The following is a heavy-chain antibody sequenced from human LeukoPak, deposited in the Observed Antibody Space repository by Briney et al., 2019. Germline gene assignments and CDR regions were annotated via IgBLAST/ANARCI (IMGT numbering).Heavy chain of an antibody. CDR3: ARHPSYTSGWPLDY. J-gene: IGHJ4*02. V-gene: IGHV5-51*01. Sequence: GESLKISCKGYGYSSTNSWIGWVGQVPGKGLEWMGIIYLGDSDTRYSPSFQGQVTISADKSITTAYLQWSSLKASDTAIYYCARHPSYTSGWPLDYWGQGTLVTVSS. CDR2: IYLGDSDT. D-gene: IGHD6-19*01. CDR1: GYSSTNSW.